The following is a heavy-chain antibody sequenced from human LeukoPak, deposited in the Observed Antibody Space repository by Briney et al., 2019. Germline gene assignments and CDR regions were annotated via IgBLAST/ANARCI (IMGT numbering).Heavy chain of an antibody. CDR3: AREWDYVNDY. Sequence: SETLSLTCTVSGGSISSYYWSWIRQPAGKGLGWIGRFYTTGSTNYNPSLKSRVTMSVDTSKNQFSLKLSSVTAADTAVYYCAREWDYVNDYWGQGTLVTVSS. D-gene: IGHD4-17*01. J-gene: IGHJ4*02. CDR1: GGSISSYY. CDR2: FYTTGST. V-gene: IGHV4-4*07.